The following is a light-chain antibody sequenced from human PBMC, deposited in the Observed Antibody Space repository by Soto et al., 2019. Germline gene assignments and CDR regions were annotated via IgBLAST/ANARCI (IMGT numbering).Light chain of an antibody. CDR1: QSVSSTY. J-gene: IGKJ2*01. CDR3: QRCEISPFP. Sequence: EIVLTQSPGTLSLSPGERATLSCRASQSVSSTYLAWYQQKPGQAPRLLIYGASSRATGIPDRFSGSGSGTVFTLTISTLEPEDLSVYSCQRCEISPFPFGQGTKLEIK. CDR2: GAS. V-gene: IGKV3-20*01.